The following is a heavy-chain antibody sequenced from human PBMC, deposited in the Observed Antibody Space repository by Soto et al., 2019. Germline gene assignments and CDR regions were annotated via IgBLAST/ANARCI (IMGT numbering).Heavy chain of an antibody. CDR2: INPNSGGT. J-gene: IGHJ5*02. D-gene: IGHD3-9*01. V-gene: IGHV1-2*04. CDR3: AGSNYDILTGFNWFDP. Sequence: ASVKVSCKASGYTFTGYYMHWVRQAPGQGLEWMGWINPNSGGTNYAQKFQGWVTMTRDTSISTAYMELSRLRSDDTAVYYCAGSNYDILTGFNWFDPWGQGTPVTVSS. CDR1: GYTFTGYY.